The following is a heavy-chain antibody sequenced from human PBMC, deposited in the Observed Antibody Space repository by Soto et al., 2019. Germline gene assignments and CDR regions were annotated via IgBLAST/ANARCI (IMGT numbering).Heavy chain of an antibody. Sequence: EVQLVESGGGLVQPGGSLRLSCAASGFTFSSYWMSWVRQAPGKGLEWVANIKQDGSEKYYVDSVKGRFTISRDNAKNSLYLQMNSLRAEDTAVYYCARDWFGEINAFDIWGQGTMVTVSS. J-gene: IGHJ3*02. D-gene: IGHD3-10*01. CDR2: IKQDGSEK. V-gene: IGHV3-7*01. CDR3: ARDWFGEINAFDI. CDR1: GFTFSSYW.